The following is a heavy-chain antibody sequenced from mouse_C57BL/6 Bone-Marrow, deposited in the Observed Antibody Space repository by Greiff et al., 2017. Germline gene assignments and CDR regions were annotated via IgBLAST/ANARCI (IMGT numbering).Heavy chain of an antibody. CDR1: GYTFTSYW. CDR3: APFRGDWYFAV. J-gene: IGHJ1*03. V-gene: IGHV1-69*01. CDR2: IDPSDSYT. Sequence: QVQLQQPGAELVMPGASVKLSCKASGYTFTSYWMHWVKQRPGQGLEWIGEIDPSDSYTNYKQKFKGKSTLTVDNSSSTAYMQLSSLTSEDSAVYSCAPFRGDWYFAVWGTGTMVTVSA.